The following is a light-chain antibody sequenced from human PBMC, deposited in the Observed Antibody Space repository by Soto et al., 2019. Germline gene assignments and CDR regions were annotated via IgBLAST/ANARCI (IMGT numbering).Light chain of an antibody. CDR3: ATCDSSLSAVV. CDR2: DNN. Sequence: QSVLTQPPSVSAAPGQKVTISCSGSRSNIGNDYVSWYQLLPGRAPKLLIYDNNKRPSAIPDRFSGSKSGTSATLGISVVQTGDEADYYCATCDSSLSAVVFGGGTKLTVL. J-gene: IGLJ2*01. CDR1: RSNIGNDY. V-gene: IGLV1-51*01.